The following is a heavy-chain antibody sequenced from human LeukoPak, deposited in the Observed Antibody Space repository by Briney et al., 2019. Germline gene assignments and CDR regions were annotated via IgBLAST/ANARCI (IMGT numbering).Heavy chain of an antibody. CDR3: ARGRYCSAGICSGGDAFDI. Sequence: SETLSLTCTVSGGSINNYYWSWIRQPAGKGLEWFGRIYTRGSTNYNPSLKRRVTISVDTSKNQFSLKLSSVPAADRAVYYCARGRYCSAGICSGGDAFDICGQGTMVSVSS. D-gene: IGHD2-15*01. CDR1: GGSINNYY. J-gene: IGHJ3*02. V-gene: IGHV4-4*07. CDR2: IYTRGST.